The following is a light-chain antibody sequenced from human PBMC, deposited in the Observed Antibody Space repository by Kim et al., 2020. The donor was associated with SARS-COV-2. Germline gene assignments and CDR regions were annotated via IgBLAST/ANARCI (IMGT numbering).Light chain of an antibody. CDR1: TGAVTRGHY. J-gene: IGLJ3*02. CDR3: LLSYNGARARV. Sequence: GTVTLAWGSSTGAVTRGHYPYWFQQKPGQAPRTLISDTSNKHSWTPARFSGSLLGGKAALTLSGAQPEDEAEYYCLLSYNGARARVFGGGTQLTVL. CDR2: DTS. V-gene: IGLV7-46*01.